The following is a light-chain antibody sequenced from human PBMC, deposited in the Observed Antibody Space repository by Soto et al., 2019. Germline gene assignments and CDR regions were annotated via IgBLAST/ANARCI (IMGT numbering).Light chain of an antibody. CDR3: SSYTSRSTLV. Sequence: QSVLTQPPSVSGSPGQSITISCTGTSSDVGGYNYVSWYQQHPGKAPKLMIYEVTNRPSGVSNRFSGSKSGNTASLTISGLQAEEEADYYCSSYTSRSTLVFGTGTKVTVL. J-gene: IGLJ1*01. CDR1: SSDVGGYNY. V-gene: IGLV2-14*01. CDR2: EVT.